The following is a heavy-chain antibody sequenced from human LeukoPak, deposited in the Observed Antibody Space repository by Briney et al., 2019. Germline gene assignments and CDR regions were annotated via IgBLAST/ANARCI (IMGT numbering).Heavy chain of an antibody. Sequence: PSETLSLTCTVSGGSISSSSYYWGWIRQPPGKGLEWIGSIYYSGSTYYNPSLKSRVTISVDTSKNQFSLKLRSVTAADTAVYYCARQPYGTYCGGDCYQPYYFDYWGQGTLVAVSS. V-gene: IGHV4-39*01. CDR1: GGSISSSSYY. CDR2: IYYSGST. CDR3: ARQPYGTYCGGDCYQPYYFDY. J-gene: IGHJ4*02. D-gene: IGHD2-21*02.